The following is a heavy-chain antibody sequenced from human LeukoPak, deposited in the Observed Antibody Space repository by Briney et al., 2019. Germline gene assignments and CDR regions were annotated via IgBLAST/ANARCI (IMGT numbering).Heavy chain of an antibody. CDR1: GFTFNIYP. V-gene: IGHV3-30-3*01. CDR2: ISYDGNKI. CDR3: ARESGWGLPHAFDL. J-gene: IGHJ3*01. D-gene: IGHD3-3*01. Sequence: GGSLRLSCAASGFTFNIYPLHWVRQAPGKGLEWVTLISYDGNKIYYADSVRGRFTISRDNSKNTLYLQMNNRRAEDTAVYYCARESGWGLPHAFDLWGQGTMVAVSS.